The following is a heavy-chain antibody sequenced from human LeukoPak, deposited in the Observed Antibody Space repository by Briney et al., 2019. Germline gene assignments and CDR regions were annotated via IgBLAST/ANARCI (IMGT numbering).Heavy chain of an antibody. J-gene: IGHJ3*02. CDR1: GGSISSYY. V-gene: IGHV4-59*01. CDR2: IHYSGST. Sequence: SETLSLTCTVSGGSISSYYWSWIRQPPGKGLEWIGYIHYSGSTNYNPSLKSRVTISVDTSKNQFSLKLSSVTAADTAVYYCAREGSSSWMGSAFDIWGQGTMVTVSS. CDR3: AREGSSSWMGSAFDI. D-gene: IGHD6-13*01.